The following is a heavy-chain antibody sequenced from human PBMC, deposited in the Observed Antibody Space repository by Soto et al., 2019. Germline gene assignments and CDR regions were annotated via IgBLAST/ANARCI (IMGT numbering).Heavy chain of an antibody. V-gene: IGHV3-23*01. CDR3: AKQPGYYDFWSGYYRDLYYYYYMDV. D-gene: IGHD3-3*01. CDR2: ISGSGGST. J-gene: IGHJ6*03. CDR1: GFTFSSYA. Sequence: PGGSLRLSCAASGFTFSSYAMSWVRQAPGKGLEWVSAISGSGGSTYYADSVKGRFTISRDNSKNTLYLQMNSLRAEDTAVYYCAKQPGYYDFWSGYYRDLYYYYYMDVWGTGTTVTVSS.